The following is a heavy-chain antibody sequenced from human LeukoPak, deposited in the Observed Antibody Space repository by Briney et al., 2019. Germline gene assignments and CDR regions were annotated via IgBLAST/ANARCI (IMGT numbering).Heavy chain of an antibody. Sequence: SLTCXVSGGSISSGGYYWSWXRXHPGKXLEWIGYIYYSGSTYYDPSLKSRVTISVDTSKNQFSLKLSSVTAADTAVYYCAREVXXGWFLDYWGQGTXXXXSS. D-gene: IGHD3-10*01. CDR3: AREVXXGWFLDY. V-gene: IGHV4-31*03. J-gene: IGHJ4*02. CDR1: GGSISSGGYY. CDR2: IYYSGST.